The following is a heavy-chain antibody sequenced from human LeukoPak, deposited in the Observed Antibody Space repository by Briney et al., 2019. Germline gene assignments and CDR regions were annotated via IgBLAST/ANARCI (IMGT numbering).Heavy chain of an antibody. Sequence: KPSETLSLTCTVSGGSISSSSYYWGWIRQPPGKGLEWIGNIYYSGSTYYNPSLKSRVTISVDTSKNQFSLRLNSVTAADTAVYYCAILDDLGGYYFDYWGQGTLVTVSS. CDR1: GGSISSSSYY. V-gene: IGHV4-39*01. CDR2: IYYSGST. J-gene: IGHJ4*02. CDR3: AILDDLGGYYFDY. D-gene: IGHD3-16*01.